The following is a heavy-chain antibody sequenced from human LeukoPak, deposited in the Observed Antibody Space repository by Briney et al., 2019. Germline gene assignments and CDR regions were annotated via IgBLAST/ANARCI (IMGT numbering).Heavy chain of an antibody. V-gene: IGHV1-18*01. J-gene: IGHJ5*02. CDR1: GYTFTSYG. D-gene: IGHD6-13*01. CDR2: ISAYNGNT. Sequence: ASVKVSCKASGYTFTSYGISWVRQAPGQGLEWMGWISAYNGNTNYAQKFQGRVTITADKSTSTAYMELSSLRSEDTAVYYCARSDSSSSCSPWGQGTLVTVSS. CDR3: ARSDSSSSCSP.